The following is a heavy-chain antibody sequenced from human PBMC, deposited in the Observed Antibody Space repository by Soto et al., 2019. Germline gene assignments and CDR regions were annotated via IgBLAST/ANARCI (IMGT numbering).Heavy chain of an antibody. V-gene: IGHV3-33*01. Sequence: QVQLVESGGGVVQPGRSLRLSCAASGFTFSNYGMHWVRQAPGKGLEWVAVIWYDGTNKYYADSVKGRFTISRDNSENTLYLQMHSLRAEDTAVYYCARTYYFGSGSRHFDYWGQGTLVTASS. CDR3: ARTYYFGSGSRHFDY. J-gene: IGHJ4*02. CDR2: IWYDGTNK. CDR1: GFTFSNYG. D-gene: IGHD3-10*01.